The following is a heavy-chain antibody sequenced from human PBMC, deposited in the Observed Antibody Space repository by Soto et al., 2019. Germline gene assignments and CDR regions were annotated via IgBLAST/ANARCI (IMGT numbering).Heavy chain of an antibody. V-gene: IGHV4-59*12. Sequence: QVQLQESGPGLVKPSETLSLTCTVSGGSISSYYGSWIRQPPGGGLEWIGHIYHSGSTTYNPSLKSRVTISLDTSKTQISLKLNSLTAADTAVYYCARGQVRFYADIWGQGTRVTVSS. J-gene: IGHJ4*02. CDR3: ARGQVRFYADI. CDR1: GGSISSYY. CDR2: IYHSGST. D-gene: IGHD3-3*01.